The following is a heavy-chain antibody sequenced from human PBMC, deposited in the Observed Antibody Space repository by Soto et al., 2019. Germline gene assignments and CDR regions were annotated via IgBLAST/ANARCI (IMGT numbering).Heavy chain of an antibody. CDR3: ARRYGGNFDY. Sequence: SETLSLTCTVSGGSVSSGSYYWSWIRQPPGKGLEWVGYIYYSGSTNYNTSLKSRVTISVDTSKNKFSLKLSSVTAADTAVYYCARRYGGNFDYWGQGTLVTVSS. CDR2: IYYSGST. D-gene: IGHD1-26*01. J-gene: IGHJ4*02. V-gene: IGHV4-61*01. CDR1: GGSVSSGSYY.